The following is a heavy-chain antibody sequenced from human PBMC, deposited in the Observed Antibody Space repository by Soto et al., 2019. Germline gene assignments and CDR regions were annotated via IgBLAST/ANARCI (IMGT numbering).Heavy chain of an antibody. V-gene: IGHV4-30-4*08. CDR2: IYYSGST. J-gene: IGHJ5*02. CDR3: ARDRARGCSSTSCYVDHWFDP. CDR1: GASISTGVYY. Sequence: SATRAITCTVSGASISTGVYYWTWNRQHPGKGLEWIGYIYYSGSTYYNPSLKSRVTISVDTSKNQFSLKLSSVTAADTAVYYCARDRARGCSSTSCYVDHWFDPWGQGTLVTVSS. D-gene: IGHD2-2*01.